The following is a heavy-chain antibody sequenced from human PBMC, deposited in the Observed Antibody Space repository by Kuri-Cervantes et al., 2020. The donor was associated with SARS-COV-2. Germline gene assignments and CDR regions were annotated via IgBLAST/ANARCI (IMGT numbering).Heavy chain of an antibody. V-gene: IGHV3-30-3*01. CDR1: GFTFSSYA. Sequence: GGSLRLSCAASGFTFSSYAMHWVRQAPGKGLEWVAVISYDGSKKYYADSVKGRFTISRDNSKNTLYLQMNSLRAEDTAVYYCVTWYDFWSGYSRGRFDYWGQGTLVTVSS. D-gene: IGHD3-3*01. CDR2: ISYDGSKK. J-gene: IGHJ4*02. CDR3: VTWYDFWSGYSRGRFDY.